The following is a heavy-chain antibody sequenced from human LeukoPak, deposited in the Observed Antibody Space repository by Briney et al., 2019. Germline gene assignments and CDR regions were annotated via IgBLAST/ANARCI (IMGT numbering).Heavy chain of an antibody. CDR1: GFTFSSYA. Sequence: GGSLRLSCAASGFTFSSYAMSWVRQAPGKGLEWVSAISGSSGSTYYADSVKGRFTISRDNSKNTLYLQMNSLRAEDTAVYYCAKGVRGYYDILTGYPPERAFDIWGQGTMVTVSS. CDR3: AKGVRGYYDILTGYPPERAFDI. CDR2: ISGSSGST. J-gene: IGHJ3*02. D-gene: IGHD3-9*01. V-gene: IGHV3-23*01.